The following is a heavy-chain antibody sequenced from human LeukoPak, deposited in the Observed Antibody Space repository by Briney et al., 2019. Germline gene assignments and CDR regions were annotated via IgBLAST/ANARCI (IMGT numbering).Heavy chain of an antibody. J-gene: IGHJ3*02. CDR1: GFTFSSYA. CDR3: ARPGTWFGGKAVVAFDI. Sequence: GRSLRLSCAAPGFTFSSYAMHWVRQAPGKGLEWVAVISYDGSNKYYADSVKGRFTISRDNSKNTLYLQMNSLRAEDTAVYYCARPGTWFGGKAVVAFDIWGQGTMVTVSS. D-gene: IGHD3-10*01. CDR2: ISYDGSNK. V-gene: IGHV3-30*04.